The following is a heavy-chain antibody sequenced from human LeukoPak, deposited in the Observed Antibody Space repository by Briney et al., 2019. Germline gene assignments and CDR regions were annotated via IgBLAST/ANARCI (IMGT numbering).Heavy chain of an antibody. J-gene: IGHJ3*02. CDR1: GFTFSSYA. V-gene: IGHV3-23*01. Sequence: GGSLRLSCAASGFTFSSYAMSWVRQAPGKGLEWVSAISGSGGSTYYADSVKGRFTISRDNAKNSLYLQMNSLRAEDTAVYYCARVPRRGGSLGIWGQGTMVTVSS. CDR2: ISGSGGST. D-gene: IGHD2-15*01. CDR3: ARVPRRGGSLGI.